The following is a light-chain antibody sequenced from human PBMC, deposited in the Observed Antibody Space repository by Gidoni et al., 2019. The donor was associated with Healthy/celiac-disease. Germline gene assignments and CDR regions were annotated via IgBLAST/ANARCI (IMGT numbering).Light chain of an antibody. J-gene: IGKJ4*01. CDR3: QQYDNPALT. CDR2: DAS. V-gene: IGKV1-33*01. CDR1: QDISNY. Sequence: DIQMTQSPSSLSASVGDRVTITGQARQDISNYLNWYQQKPGKAPKLLIYDASNLETGVPSRFSGSGSGTDFTFTISSLQPEDIATYYCQQYDNPALTFGGGTKVEIK.